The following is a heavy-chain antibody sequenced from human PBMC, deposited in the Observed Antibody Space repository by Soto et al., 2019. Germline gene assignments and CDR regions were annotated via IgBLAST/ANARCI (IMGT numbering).Heavy chain of an antibody. CDR1: GFTVSSNY. Sequence: EVPLVESGGGLIQPGGSLRLSCAASGFTVSSNYMSWVRQAPGKGLEWVSVIYSGGSTYYADSVKGRFTISRDNSKNTLYLQMNSLRAEDTAVYYCAREAYGDYVGGFDYWGQGTLVTVSS. CDR2: IYSGGST. CDR3: AREAYGDYVGGFDY. V-gene: IGHV3-53*01. D-gene: IGHD4-17*01. J-gene: IGHJ4*02.